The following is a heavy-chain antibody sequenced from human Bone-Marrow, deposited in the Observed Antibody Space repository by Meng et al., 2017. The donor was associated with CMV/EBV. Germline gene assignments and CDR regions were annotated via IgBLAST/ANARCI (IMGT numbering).Heavy chain of an antibody. V-gene: IGHV4-34*01. CDR2: INHSGST. Sequence: SETLSLTCAVYGGSFSGYYWSWIRQPPGKGLEWIGEINHSGSTNYNPSLKRRVTILVDTSNNQFSLKLSSLTAADTAMYYCARDPVGAASGAFDIWGQGTMVTVSS. CDR3: ARDPVGAASGAFDI. CDR1: GGSFSGYY. D-gene: IGHD2-15*01. J-gene: IGHJ3*02.